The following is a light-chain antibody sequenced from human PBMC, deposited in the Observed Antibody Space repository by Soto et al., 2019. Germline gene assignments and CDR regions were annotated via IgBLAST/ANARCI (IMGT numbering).Light chain of an antibody. V-gene: IGLV2-14*03. J-gene: IGLJ1*01. CDR1: STDVGGSNY. CDR2: DVT. Sequence: QSALAQPSSVSGSPGQSITISCTGTSTDVGGSNYVSWYQHHSGKAPKLLIYDVTNRPSGIADRFSGSTSVNTASLTISGLQAEDESYYYWCSYTSIDTPFVFGTGTKLTVL. CDR3: CSYTSIDTPFV.